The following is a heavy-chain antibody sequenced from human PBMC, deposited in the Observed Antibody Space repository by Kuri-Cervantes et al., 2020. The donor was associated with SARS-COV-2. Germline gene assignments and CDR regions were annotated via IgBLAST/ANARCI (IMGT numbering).Heavy chain of an antibody. CDR2: IWYDGSNK. J-gene: IGHJ6*02. V-gene: IGHV3-33*01. D-gene: IGHD2-2*02. CDR3: ARAGQYQLLYDTKEAYYYGMDV. CDR1: GFTFSSYG. Sequence: GESLKISCAASGFTFSSYGMHWVRQAPGKGLEWVAVIWYDGSNKYYADSVKGRFTISRDNSKNTLYLQMNSLRAEDTAVHYCARAGQYQLLYDTKEAYYYGMDVWGQGTTVTVSS.